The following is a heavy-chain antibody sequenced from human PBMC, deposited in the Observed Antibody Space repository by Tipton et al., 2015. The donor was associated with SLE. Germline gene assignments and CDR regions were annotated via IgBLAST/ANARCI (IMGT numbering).Heavy chain of an antibody. CDR2: MNPNRGNT. Sequence: QVQLVQSGAEVKKPGASVKVSCKASGYTFTSYDINWVRQATGQGLEWMGWMNPNRGNTGYAQKFQGRVTMTRNTSISTAYMELSSRRSEDTAVYYCARGRGVLPIAAAGPPDYWGQGTLVTVSS. J-gene: IGHJ4*02. CDR3: ARGRGVLPIAAAGPPDY. D-gene: IGHD6-13*01. V-gene: IGHV1-8*01. CDR1: GYTFTSYD.